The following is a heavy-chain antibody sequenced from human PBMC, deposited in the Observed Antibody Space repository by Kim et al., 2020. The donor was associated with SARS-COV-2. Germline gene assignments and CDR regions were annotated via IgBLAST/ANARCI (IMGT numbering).Heavy chain of an antibody. D-gene: IGHD5-18*01. Sequence: AASLKGRFTVSRDDSKNTAYLQMNSLETEDTAVYYCTRPEISNSYNYGMDVWGQGTTVTVS. CDR3: TRPEISNSYNYGMDV. J-gene: IGHJ6*02. V-gene: IGHV3-73*01.